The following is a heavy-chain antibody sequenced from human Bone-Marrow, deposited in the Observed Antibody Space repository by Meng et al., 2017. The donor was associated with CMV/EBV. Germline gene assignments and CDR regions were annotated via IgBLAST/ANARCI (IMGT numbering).Heavy chain of an antibody. CDR2: ISAYNGNT. CDR3: ARDRQYQLLYYYYYGMDV. CDR1: FTSYG. D-gene: IGHD2-2*02. V-gene: IGHV1-18*01. Sequence: FTSYGISWVRQAPGQGLEWMGWISAYNGNTNYAQKLQGRVTMTTDTSTSTAYMELRSLRSDDTAVYYCARDRQYQLLYYYYYGMDVWGQGTTVTVSS. J-gene: IGHJ6*02.